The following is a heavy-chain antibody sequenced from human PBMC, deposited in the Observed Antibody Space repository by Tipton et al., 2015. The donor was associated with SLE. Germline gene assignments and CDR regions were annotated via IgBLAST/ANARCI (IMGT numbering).Heavy chain of an antibody. D-gene: IGHD7-27*01. J-gene: IGHJ3*02. CDR2: ISYDGSNK. V-gene: IGHV3-30*04. Sequence: SLRLSCAASGFTFSSYAMHWVRQAPGKGLEWVAVISYDGSNKYYADSVKGRFTIPRDNSKNTLYLQMNSLRAEDTAVYYCARAANWGSRNDAFDIWGQGTMVTVSS. CDR3: ARAANWGSRNDAFDI. CDR1: GFTFSSYA.